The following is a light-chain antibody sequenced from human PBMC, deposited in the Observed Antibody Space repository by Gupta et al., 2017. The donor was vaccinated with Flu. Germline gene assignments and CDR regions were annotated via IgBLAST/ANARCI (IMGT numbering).Light chain of an antibody. J-gene: IGKJ4*01. CDR2: DAS. V-gene: IGKV3-11*01. CDR1: KSVSNF. CDR3: QQRRDLLT. Sequence: IVLTQSPATLSLSPGERASLSCRASKSVSNFLAWYQHKPGQAPRLLIYDASNRATGIPARFSGSGSGTDFTLTISSLEPEDSAVYYCQQRRDLLTFGGGTRVQIK.